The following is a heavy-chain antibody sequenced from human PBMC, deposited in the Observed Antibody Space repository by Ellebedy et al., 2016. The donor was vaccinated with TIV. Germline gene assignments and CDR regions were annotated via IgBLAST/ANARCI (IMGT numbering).Heavy chain of an antibody. D-gene: IGHD5/OR15-5a*01. J-gene: IGHJ4*02. Sequence: AASVKVSCKASGYTFTSYYMHWVRQAPGQGLEWMGIINPSGGSTSYAHKFQGRVTMTRDTSTSTVYMELRSLRSEDTAVYYCERVSTIHGGGGFDYWGQGTLVTVSS. CDR1: GYTFTSYY. V-gene: IGHV1-46*01. CDR2: INPSGGST. CDR3: ERVSTIHGGGGFDY.